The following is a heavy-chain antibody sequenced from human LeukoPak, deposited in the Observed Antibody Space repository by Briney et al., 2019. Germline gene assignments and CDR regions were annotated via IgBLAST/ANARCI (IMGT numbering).Heavy chain of an antibody. CDR2: INPNSGGT. CDR3: ARAEVVAPFDY. Sequence: GASVKVSCKASGYAFTGYYMHWGRQATGQGLELTGWINPNSGGTNYAQKFQGRVTMTRDTSISTAYMELSRLRSDDTAVYYCARAEVVAPFDYWGQGTLVTVSS. V-gene: IGHV1-2*02. D-gene: IGHD2-15*01. CDR1: GYAFTGYY. J-gene: IGHJ4*02.